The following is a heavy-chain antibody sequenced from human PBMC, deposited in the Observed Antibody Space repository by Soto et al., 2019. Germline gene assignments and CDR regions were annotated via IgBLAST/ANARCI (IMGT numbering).Heavy chain of an antibody. V-gene: IGHV3-33*01. D-gene: IGHD3-22*01. CDR3: ARDRYYDSSGYPY. CDR2: IWYDGSNK. Sequence: PGGSLRLSCAASGFTFSSYGMHWVRQAPGKGLEWVAVIWYDGSNKYYADSVKGRFTISRDNAKNSLYLQMNSLRAEDTAVYYCARDRYYDSSGYPYWGQGTLVTSPQ. CDR1: GFTFSSYG. J-gene: IGHJ4*02.